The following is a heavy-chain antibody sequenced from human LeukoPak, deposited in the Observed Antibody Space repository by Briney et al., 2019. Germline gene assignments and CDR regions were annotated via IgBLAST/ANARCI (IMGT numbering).Heavy chain of an antibody. CDR1: GYTFTSYG. V-gene: IGHV1-18*01. D-gene: IGHD4-23*01. CDR2: ISAYNGNT. J-gene: IGHJ5*02. CDR3: ARTPSLGVVTPDDWFDP. Sequence: ASVKVSCKASGYTFTSYGISWVRQAPGQGLEWMGWISAYNGNTNYAQKLQGRVTMTTNTSTSTAYMELRSLRPDDTAVYYCARTPSLGVVTPDDWFDPWGQGTLVTVSS.